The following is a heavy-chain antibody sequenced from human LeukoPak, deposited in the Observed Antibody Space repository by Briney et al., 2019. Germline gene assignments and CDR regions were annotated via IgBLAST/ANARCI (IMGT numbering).Heavy chain of an antibody. Sequence: SSETLSLTCAVYGGSFSDYYWTWIRQTPGKGLEWIGEMSPSGSSNYNPSLKSRVTISVDTSKNQFSLKLSSVTAVDTAVYYCARGRQDVNMIVVVMAGVSYYLDVWSKGTTVTVS. J-gene: IGHJ6*03. CDR1: GGSFSDYY. CDR3: ARGRQDVNMIVVVMAGVSYYLDV. V-gene: IGHV4-34*01. D-gene: IGHD3-22*01. CDR2: MSPSGSS.